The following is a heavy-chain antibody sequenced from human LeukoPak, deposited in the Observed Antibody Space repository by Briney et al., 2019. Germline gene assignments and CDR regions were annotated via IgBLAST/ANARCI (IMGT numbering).Heavy chain of an antibody. J-gene: IGHJ4*02. D-gene: IGHD5-12*01. CDR2: IIGSSGDT. CDR1: GFSLTNFA. CDR3: AKGAYDYIEMGYFDY. V-gene: IGHV3-23*01. Sequence: PGGSLRLSCAASGFSLTNFAMSWGRQAPGKGLEWVSLIIGSSGDTFYADSVKGRFTISRDNSKNRLYLQMNSLRAEDTALYYCAKGAYDYIEMGYFDYWGQGTLVTVSS.